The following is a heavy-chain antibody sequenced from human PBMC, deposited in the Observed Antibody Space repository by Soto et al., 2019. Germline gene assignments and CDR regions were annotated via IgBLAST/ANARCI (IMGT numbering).Heavy chain of an antibody. D-gene: IGHD2-21*02. J-gene: IGHJ4*02. CDR1: GYTFSSYG. V-gene: IGHV1-18*01. CDR3: ARSIVVVTALDY. Sequence: ASVKVSCKTSGYTFSSYGVSWVRQAPGQGLEWMGWISVNNGNTKYAQKVQGRVTMTTDTSTSTAYMELRSLRSDDTAVYYCARSIVVVTALDYWGQGTLVTVSS. CDR2: ISVNNGNT.